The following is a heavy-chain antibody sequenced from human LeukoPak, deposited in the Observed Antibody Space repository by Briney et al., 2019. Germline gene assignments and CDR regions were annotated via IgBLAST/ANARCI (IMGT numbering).Heavy chain of an antibody. CDR3: ARVGENYDILIPEGLWYFDL. CDR2: IYYSGNT. CDR1: GVPSSSYY. D-gene: IGHD3-9*01. J-gene: IGHJ2*01. V-gene: IGHV4-59*01. Sequence: PSETLSLTCTVSGVPSSSYYWSWLRPPPGKGLDGFGCIYYSGNTNYNPSFKGRVTISVDTSKNQFSLKLSSVTAADTAVYYCARVGENYDILIPEGLWYFDLWGRGTLVTVSS.